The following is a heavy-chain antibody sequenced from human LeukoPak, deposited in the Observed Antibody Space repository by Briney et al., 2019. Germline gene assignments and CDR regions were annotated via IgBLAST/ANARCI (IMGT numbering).Heavy chain of an antibody. D-gene: IGHD3-10*01. Sequence: SVKVSCKASGGTFSSYAISWVRQAPGQGLEWMGRIIPILGIANYAQKFQGRVTITADKSTSTAYMELSSLRSEDTAVYYCARSVVRGALDYWGQGTLVTVSS. CDR3: ARSVVRGALDY. CDR2: IIPILGIA. J-gene: IGHJ4*02. V-gene: IGHV1-69*04. CDR1: GGTFSSYA.